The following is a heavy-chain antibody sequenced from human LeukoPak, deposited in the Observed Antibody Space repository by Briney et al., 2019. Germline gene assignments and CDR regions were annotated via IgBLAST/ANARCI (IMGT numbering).Heavy chain of an antibody. CDR1: GGSISSGDYY. CDR3: ARLPHAVHRYGSGSPLSY. J-gene: IGHJ4*02. V-gene: IGHV4-39*07. D-gene: IGHD3-10*01. CDR2: INHSGST. Sequence: SETLSLTCTVSGGSISSGDYYWSWIRQPPGKGLEWIGEINHSGSTNYNPSLKSRVTISVDTSKNQFSLKLSSVTAADTAVYYCARLPHAVHRYGSGSPLSYWGQGTLVTVSS.